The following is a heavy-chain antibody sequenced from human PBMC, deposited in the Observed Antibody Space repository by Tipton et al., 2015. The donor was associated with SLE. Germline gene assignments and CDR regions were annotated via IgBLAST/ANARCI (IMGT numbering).Heavy chain of an antibody. Sequence: TLSLTCTVSGDSISSSGYYWSWIRQHQGKGLEWIGYIYYSGTTDYNPSLKSRVTISIDTSKNQFSLNLRSVTAADTAVYYCARGSVVADDFWGQGSLVTVSS. CDR3: ARGSVVADDF. CDR2: IYYSGTT. V-gene: IGHV4-31*03. J-gene: IGHJ4*02. D-gene: IGHD2-15*01. CDR1: GDSISSSGYY.